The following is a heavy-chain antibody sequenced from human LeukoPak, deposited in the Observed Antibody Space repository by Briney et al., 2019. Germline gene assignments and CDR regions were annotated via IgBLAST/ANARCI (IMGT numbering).Heavy chain of an antibody. CDR1: GYTFTRSG. V-gene: IGHV1-18*01. J-gene: IGHJ4*02. Sequence: GASVKVSCKASGYTFTRSGISWVRQAPGQGLEWMGWISAYNGDSRYAQNLQGRPTMTTDTSTSTAYMELRSLRSDDTAIYYCTRDRPSGSYYFEQWGQGTLVTVSS. CDR2: ISAYNGDS. CDR3: TRDRPSGSYYFEQ. D-gene: IGHD3-10*01.